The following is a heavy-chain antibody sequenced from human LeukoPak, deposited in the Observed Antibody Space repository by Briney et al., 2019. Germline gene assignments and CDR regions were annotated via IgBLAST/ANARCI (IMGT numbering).Heavy chain of an antibody. Sequence: GGSLRLSCAASGFTLSTHAMSWVRQAPGKGLECVSTISGSGSNTYYTDSVKGRFTISRDNSKNTLYLQMNSLRAEDTAVYYCARLGELTDDAFDIWGQGTMVTVSS. CDR3: ARLGELTDDAFDI. CDR1: GFTLSTHA. D-gene: IGHD3-16*01. V-gene: IGHV3-23*01. J-gene: IGHJ3*02. CDR2: ISGSGSNT.